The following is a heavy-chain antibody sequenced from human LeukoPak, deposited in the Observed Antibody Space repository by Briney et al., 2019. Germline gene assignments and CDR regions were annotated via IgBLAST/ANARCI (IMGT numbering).Heavy chain of an antibody. D-gene: IGHD6-13*01. CDR2: INHSGST. CDR3: ARGETIYSSSWYYYYYGMDV. J-gene: IGHJ6*02. V-gene: IGHV4-34*01. CDR1: GGSFSGYY. Sequence: PSETLSLTCAVYGGSFSGYYWSWIRHPPEKGLEWIAEINHSGSTNYNPSLKSRVTISVDTSKNQFSLKLSSVTAADTAVYYCARGETIYSSSWYYYYYGMDVWGQGTTVTVSS.